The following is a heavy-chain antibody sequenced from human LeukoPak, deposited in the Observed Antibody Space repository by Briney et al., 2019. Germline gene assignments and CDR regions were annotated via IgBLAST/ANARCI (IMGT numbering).Heavy chain of an antibody. V-gene: IGHV3-23*01. CDR3: ARASDILTGSLDY. CDR1: GFTFSSYA. J-gene: IGHJ4*02. D-gene: IGHD3-9*01. Sequence: PGGSLRLSCAASGFTFSSYAMSWVRQAPGKGLEWVSAISGSGGSTYYADSVKGRFTISRDNAKNSLYLQMNSLRAEDTAVYYCARASDILTGSLDYWGQGTLVTVSS. CDR2: ISGSGGST.